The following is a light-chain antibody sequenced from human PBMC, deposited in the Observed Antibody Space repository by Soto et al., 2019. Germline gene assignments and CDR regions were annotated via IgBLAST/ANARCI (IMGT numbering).Light chain of an antibody. CDR3: QQSYSTPIT. CDR2: AAS. CDR1: QGISSY. Sequence: IQLTQSPSSLSASVGDRVTITCRASQGISSYLAWYQQKPGKAPKLLIYAASTLQSGVPSRSSGSGSGTDFTLTISSLQPEDFATYYCQQSYSTPITFGQGTRLEIK. V-gene: IGKV1-9*01. J-gene: IGKJ5*01.